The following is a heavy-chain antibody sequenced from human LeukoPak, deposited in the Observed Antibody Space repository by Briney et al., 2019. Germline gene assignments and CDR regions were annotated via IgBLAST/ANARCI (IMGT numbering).Heavy chain of an antibody. CDR3: AKDFRAKYCSGAYGWFDP. Sequence: PGGSLRLSCAASGFTFSIYGMGWVRQAPGKGLEWVSSISDNGGNTYYADSAKGRFTISRDNSKNTLYLQMTSLRAEDTALYYCAKDFRAKYCSGAYGWFDPWGQGTLVTVSS. D-gene: IGHD3-10*01. J-gene: IGHJ5*02. CDR1: GFTFSIYG. CDR2: ISDNGGNT. V-gene: IGHV3-23*01.